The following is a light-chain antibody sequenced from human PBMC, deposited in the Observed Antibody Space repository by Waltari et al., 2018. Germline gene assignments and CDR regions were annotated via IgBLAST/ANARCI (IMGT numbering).Light chain of an antibody. V-gene: IGLV2-23*02. Sequence: QSALTQPASVSGSPGQSIPISCTGTSSDVGSYNLVSLYQQRPGKAPKRMIYEVTKRPSGVSNRFSGSKSGNTASLTISGLQAEDEADYYCCTYAGSSTVFGGGTKLTVL. CDR1: SSDVGSYNL. CDR3: CTYAGSSTV. J-gene: IGLJ2*01. CDR2: EVT.